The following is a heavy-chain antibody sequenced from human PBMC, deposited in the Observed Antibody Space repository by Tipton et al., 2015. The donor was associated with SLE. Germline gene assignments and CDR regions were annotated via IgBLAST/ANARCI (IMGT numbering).Heavy chain of an antibody. V-gene: IGHV4-39*07. CDR1: NGSISSSPYY. Sequence: TLSLTCTVYNGSISSSPYYWGWIRQSPGKGLEWVGSIYYSGSTYYNPSLKSRVTISVDTSRNQCSLNLTSVTAADTAVYYCARGPYYYIDVWGKGTTVTVSS. J-gene: IGHJ6*03. CDR2: IYYSGST. CDR3: ARGPYYYIDV.